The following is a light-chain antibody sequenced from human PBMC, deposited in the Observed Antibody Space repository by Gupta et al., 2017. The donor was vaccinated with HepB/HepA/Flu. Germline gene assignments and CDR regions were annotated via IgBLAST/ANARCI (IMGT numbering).Light chain of an antibody. V-gene: IGKV3-11*01. CDR3: QQRTNMPLT. CDR1: QSVSSY. CDR2: DAS. J-gene: IGKJ4*01. Sequence: EIAMTQSPATLSLSPGARAVLSGKASQSVSSYLAWYQHRPGQAPRLLIYDASNRATGIPARFSGSGSGTDFTLIISSLEPEDFAVYYCQQRTNMPLTFGGGTKIEIK.